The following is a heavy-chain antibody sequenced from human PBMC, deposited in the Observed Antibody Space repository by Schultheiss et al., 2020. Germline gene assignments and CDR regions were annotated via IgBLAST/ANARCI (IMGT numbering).Heavy chain of an antibody. V-gene: IGHV4-34*01. CDR3: ARKGSQLVRPRSFDY. CDR1: GGSFSGYY. D-gene: IGHD6-6*01. J-gene: IGHJ4*02. Sequence: SETLSLTCAVYGGSFSGYYWSWIRQPPGKGLEWIAYIYDSGRTKYNPSLKSRVTISVDTSKNQFSLKLSSVTAADTAVYYCARKGSQLVRPRSFDYWGQGTLVTVSA. CDR2: IYDSGRT.